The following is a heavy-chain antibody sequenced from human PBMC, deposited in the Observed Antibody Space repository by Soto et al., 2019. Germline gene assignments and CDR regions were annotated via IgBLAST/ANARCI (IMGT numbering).Heavy chain of an antibody. V-gene: IGHV3-30*18. CDR2: ISYDGSNK. J-gene: IGHJ3*02. CDR1: GFTFSSYG. CDR3: AKGGSRGHAFDI. Sequence: QVQLVESGGGVVQPGRSLRLSCAASGFTFSSYGMHWVRQAPGKGLEWVAVISYDGSNKYYADSVKGRFTISRDNSKNTLYLQMNSLXAEDTXVYYCAKGGSRGHAFDIWGQGTMVTVSS. D-gene: IGHD3-10*01.